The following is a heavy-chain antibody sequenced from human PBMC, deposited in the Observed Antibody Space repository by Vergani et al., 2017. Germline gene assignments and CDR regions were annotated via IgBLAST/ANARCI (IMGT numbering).Heavy chain of an antibody. V-gene: IGHV3-43*01. CDR2: ISWDGGST. D-gene: IGHD3-22*01. CDR1: GFTFDDYT. Sequence: VQLVESGGGVVQPGGSLRLSCAASGFTFDDYTMHWVRQAPGKGLEWVSLISWDGGSTYYADSVKGRFTISRDNSKNSLYLQMNSLRTEDTALYYCARKHISNYYDSSGYYYMGYYYGMDVWGQGTTVTVSS. CDR3: ARKHISNYYDSSGYYYMGYYYGMDV. J-gene: IGHJ6*02.